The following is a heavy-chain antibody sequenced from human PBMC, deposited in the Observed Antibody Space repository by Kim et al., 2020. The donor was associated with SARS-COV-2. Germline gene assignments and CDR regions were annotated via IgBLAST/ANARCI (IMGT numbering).Heavy chain of an antibody. D-gene: IGHD6-6*01. CDR2: ISGSGGST. Sequence: GGSLRLSCAASGFTFSSYAMSWVRQAPGKGLEWVSAISGSGGSTYYADSVKGRFTISRDNSKNTLYLQMNSLRAEDTAVYYCAKVPDPVYSSSYYFDYWGQRTPVTVSS. V-gene: IGHV3-23*01. J-gene: IGHJ4*02. CDR1: GFTFSSYA. CDR3: AKVPDPVYSSSYYFDY.